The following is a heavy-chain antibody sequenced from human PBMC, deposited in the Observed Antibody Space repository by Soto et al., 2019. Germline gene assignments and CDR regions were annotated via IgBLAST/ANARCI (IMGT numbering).Heavy chain of an antibody. Sequence: SETLSLTCTVSGGSISSSSYYWGWIRQPPGKGLEWIGSIYYSGSTYYNPSLKSRVTISVDTSKNQFSLKLSSVTAADTAVYYCARYSGGGPYFDYWGQGTLVTVSS. CDR2: IYYSGST. V-gene: IGHV4-39*01. CDR3: ARYSGGGPYFDY. D-gene: IGHD2-8*02. J-gene: IGHJ4*02. CDR1: GGSISSSSYY.